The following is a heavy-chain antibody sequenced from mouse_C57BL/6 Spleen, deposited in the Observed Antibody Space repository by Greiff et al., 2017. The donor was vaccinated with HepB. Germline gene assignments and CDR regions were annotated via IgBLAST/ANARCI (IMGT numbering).Heavy chain of an antibody. Sequence: QVQLQQSGAELVKPGASVKISCKASGYAFSSYWMNWVKQRPGKGLEWIGQIYPGDGDTNYNGKFKGKATLTTDKSSSTAYMQLSSLTSEDSAVYFCARRRGGYAMDYWGQGTSVTVSS. CDR2: IYPGDGDT. V-gene: IGHV1-80*01. CDR1: GYAFSSYW. J-gene: IGHJ4*01. CDR3: ARRRGGYAMDY.